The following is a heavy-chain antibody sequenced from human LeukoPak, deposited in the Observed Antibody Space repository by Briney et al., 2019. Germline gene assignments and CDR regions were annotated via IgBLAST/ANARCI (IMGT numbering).Heavy chain of an antibody. D-gene: IGHD2-8*01. Sequence: PGGSLRLSCAASGFTFSSYSMNWVRQAPGKGLEWVSSISSSSSYIYYADSVKGRFTISRDNAKNSLYLQMNSLRAEDTAVYYCARGRTLSHIVLMVYAIPGNYYGMDVWGQGTTVTVSS. J-gene: IGHJ6*02. CDR3: ARGRTLSHIVLMVYAIPGNYYGMDV. V-gene: IGHV3-21*01. CDR1: GFTFSSYS. CDR2: ISSSSSYI.